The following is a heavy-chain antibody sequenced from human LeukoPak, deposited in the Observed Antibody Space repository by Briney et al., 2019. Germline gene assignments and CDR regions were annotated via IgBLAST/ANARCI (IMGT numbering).Heavy chain of an antibody. CDR3: VREVSEPYYDDSSGYYYFDY. V-gene: IGHV1-18*01. J-gene: IGHJ4*02. CDR1: GYTFTSYG. CDR2: VSAYNANT. D-gene: IGHD3-22*01. Sequence: GASVKVSCKASGYTFTSYGISWVRQAPGQGLEWTGWVSAYNANTNYAQKLQGRVTMTTDTSTSTAYMELRSLRSDDTAVYYCVREVSEPYYDDSSGYYYFDYWGQGTLVTVSS.